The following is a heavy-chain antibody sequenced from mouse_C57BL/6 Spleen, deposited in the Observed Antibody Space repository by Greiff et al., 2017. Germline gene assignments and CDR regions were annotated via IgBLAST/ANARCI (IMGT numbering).Heavy chain of an antibody. CDR2: INPYNGGT. V-gene: IGHV1-19*01. CDR3: ARKSYGGIPFDY. J-gene: IGHJ2*01. CDR1: GYTFTDYY. D-gene: IGHD1-1*01. Sequence: EVQLQQSGPVLVKPGASVKMSCKASGYTFTDYYMNWVKQSHGKSLEWIGVINPYNGGTSYNQKFKGKATLTVDKSSSTAYMELNSLTSEDSAVYYCARKSYGGIPFDYWGQGTTLTVSS.